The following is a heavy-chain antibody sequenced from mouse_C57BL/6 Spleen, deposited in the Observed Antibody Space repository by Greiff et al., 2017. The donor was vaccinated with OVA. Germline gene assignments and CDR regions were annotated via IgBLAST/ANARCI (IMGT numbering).Heavy chain of an antibody. D-gene: IGHD1-1*01. CDR2: INPNNGGT. V-gene: IGHV1-22*01. CDR1: GYTFTDYN. J-gene: IGHJ2*01. Sequence: VQLKESGPELVKPGASVKMSCKASGYTFTDYNMHWVKQSHGKSLEWIGYINPNNGGTSYNQKFKGKATLTVNKSSSTAYMELRSLTSEDSAVYYCARDDGSSLYFDYWGQGTTLTVSS. CDR3: ARDDGSSLYFDY.